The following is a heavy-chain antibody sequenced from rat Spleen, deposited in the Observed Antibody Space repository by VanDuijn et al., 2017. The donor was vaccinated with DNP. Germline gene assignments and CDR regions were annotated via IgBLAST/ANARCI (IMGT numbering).Heavy chain of an antibody. D-gene: IGHD1-11*01. CDR2: IANSGGGT. V-gene: IGHV5-31*01. CDR1: GFTFINYW. Sequence: EVQLVESGGDLVQPGGSLKLSCVASGFTFINYWMTWIRQVPGKGLEWVASIANSGGGTYYRDSVKGRFTVSRDNAKSTLYLQMDSLTSEDTSTYYCVRGPRRAMDAWGQGASVTVSS. J-gene: IGHJ4*01. CDR3: VRGPRRAMDA.